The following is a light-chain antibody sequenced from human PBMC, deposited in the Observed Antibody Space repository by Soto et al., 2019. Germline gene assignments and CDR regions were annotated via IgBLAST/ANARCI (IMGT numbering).Light chain of an antibody. CDR1: QTIDSW. CDR2: KAS. Sequence: DIQMTQSPSTLSASVGDRVTITCRASQTIDSWLAWYQQRPGKPPNPLIYKASTLASGVPSRFSGSGSGTEFTLTISSLQPDDFATYYCQQCNSYPWTFGQGTKVDIK. CDR3: QQCNSYPWT. J-gene: IGKJ1*01. V-gene: IGKV1-5*03.